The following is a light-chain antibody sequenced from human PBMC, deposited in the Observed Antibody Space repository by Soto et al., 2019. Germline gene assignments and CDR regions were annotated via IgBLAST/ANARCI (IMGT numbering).Light chain of an antibody. J-gene: IGKJ1*01. Sequence: DIQLTQSPSFLSASVGDRVTITCRASQGINNYLAWYQQKPGKAPKLLIYAASTLQSGVPSRFSGSGSGTDFTLTISCLQSEDFATYYCQQYYSYPRTFGQGTKVDIK. V-gene: IGKV1-9*01. CDR3: QQYYSYPRT. CDR2: AAS. CDR1: QGINNY.